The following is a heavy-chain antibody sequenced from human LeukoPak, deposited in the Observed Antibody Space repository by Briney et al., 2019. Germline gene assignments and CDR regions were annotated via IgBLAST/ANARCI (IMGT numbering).Heavy chain of an antibody. CDR2: ISDSGST. V-gene: IGHV4-59*01. J-gene: IGHJ5*02. D-gene: IGHD6-13*01. CDR3: AKRGYSSSWSS. CDR1: GVSIRSYY. Sequence: KSSETLSLTCSVSGVSIRSYYWSWIRQFPGKGLEWIGYISDSGSTNYNPSLKSRVSISRDTSKNQFSLRLTFVTAADTAVYLCAKRGYSSSWSSWGQGTLVTVSS.